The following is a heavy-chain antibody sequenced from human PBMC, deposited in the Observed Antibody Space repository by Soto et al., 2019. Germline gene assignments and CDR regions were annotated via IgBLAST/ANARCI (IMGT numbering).Heavy chain of an antibody. J-gene: IGHJ3*02. CDR2: IIPILGIA. D-gene: IGHD2-2*01. CDR3: AGVVPAASNAFDI. CDR1: GGTFSSYT. V-gene: IGHV1-69*02. Sequence: QVQLVQSGAEVKKPGSSVKVSCKASGGTFSSYTISWVRQAPGQGLEWMGRIIPILGIANYAQKFQGRVTITAEKSTSTAYMELSSLRSEDTAVYYCAGVVPAASNAFDIWGQGTMVTVSS.